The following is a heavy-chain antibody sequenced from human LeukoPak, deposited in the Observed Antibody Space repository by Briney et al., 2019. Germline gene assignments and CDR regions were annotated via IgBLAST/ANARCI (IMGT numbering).Heavy chain of an antibody. Sequence: SETLSLTCAVSGYSISSGYYWGWIRQPPGKGLEWIGCIYHSGSTHYNPSLKSRLTISVDTSKNLFSLKLSPVTAADTAVYYCARQGGSSSPYYYYYMDVWGKGTTVTVSS. J-gene: IGHJ6*03. CDR1: GYSISSGYY. D-gene: IGHD6-13*01. CDR3: ARQGGSSSPYYYYYMDV. CDR2: IYHSGST. V-gene: IGHV4-38-2*01.